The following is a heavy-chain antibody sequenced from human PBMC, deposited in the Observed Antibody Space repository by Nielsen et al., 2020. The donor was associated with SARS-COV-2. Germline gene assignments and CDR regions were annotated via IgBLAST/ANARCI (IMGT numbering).Heavy chain of an antibody. D-gene: IGHD3-22*01. V-gene: IGHV3-23*01. CDR2: ISGSGGST. Sequence: GESLKISCAASGFTFSSYAMSWVRQAPGKGLEWVSAISGSGGSTYYADSVKGRFTISRDNSKNTLYLQMNSLRAEDTAVYYCARSGVVGIGAFDYWGQGTLVTVSS. CDR3: ARSGVVGIGAFDY. CDR1: GFTFSSYA. J-gene: IGHJ4*02.